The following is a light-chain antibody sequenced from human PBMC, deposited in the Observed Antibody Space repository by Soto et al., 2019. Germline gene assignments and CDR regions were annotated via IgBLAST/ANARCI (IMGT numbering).Light chain of an antibody. V-gene: IGLV2-14*01. CDR3: FSYTRTDTPFV. Sequence: QSALTQPASLSGSPGQSITISCTGTSSDIGAYDYVSWFQQHPGKAPKLMISEVNNRPSGVSNRFSGSKSGNTAYLTISGLQVEDGAEYFCFSYTRTDTPFVFGHGTKVTVL. J-gene: IGLJ1*01. CDR2: EVN. CDR1: SSDIGAYDY.